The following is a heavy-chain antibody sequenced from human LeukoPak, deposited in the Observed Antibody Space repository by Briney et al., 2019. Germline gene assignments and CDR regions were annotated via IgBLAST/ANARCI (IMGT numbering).Heavy chain of an antibody. CDR2: IRYDGSNK. CDR3: ASPPGYCSGGGFLRDHSYYHGLDV. V-gene: IGHV3-33*07. J-gene: IGHJ6*02. CDR1: GFPFSSYA. Sequence: HPGGSLRLSCEASGFPFSSYAMTWVRQAPGKGLEWVAFIRYDGSNKYYADSVKGRFTISRDTSKNTLYLQMNSLRAEDTAVSSCASPPGYCSGGGFLRDHSYYHGLDVWGQGTTVTVSS. D-gene: IGHD2-15*01.